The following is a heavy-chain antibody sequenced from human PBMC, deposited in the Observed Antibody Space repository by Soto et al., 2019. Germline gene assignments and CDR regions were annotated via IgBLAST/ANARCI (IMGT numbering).Heavy chain of an antibody. V-gene: IGHV3-21*01. D-gene: IGHD3-22*01. CDR3: ARAQGGGYYYDSSGYLSY. CDR1: GFTFSSYS. CDR2: ISSSSSYI. Sequence: GGSLRLSCAASGFTFSSYSMNWVRQAPGKGLEWVSSISSSSSYIYYADSVKGRFTISRDNAKNSLYLQMNSLRDEDTAVYYCARAQGGGYYYDSSGYLSYWGQGTLVTVSS. J-gene: IGHJ4*02.